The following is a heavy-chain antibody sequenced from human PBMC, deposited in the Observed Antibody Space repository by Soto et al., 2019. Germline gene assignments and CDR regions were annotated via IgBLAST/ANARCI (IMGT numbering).Heavy chain of an antibody. CDR1: GGTFSNYT. J-gene: IGHJ6*02. V-gene: IGHV1-69*01. CDR2: IIPVIGTT. Sequence: QVQLVQSGAEVKKPGSSVKVFCKASGGTFSNYTISWVRQAPGQGLECMGGIIPVIGTTDYEQKFQGRVTITADGSTSTAYMKLSSLRSADTAVYYCARSSPYIVVRKPTGNQDYYGMDVWGQGTTVTVSS. D-gene: IGHD2-2*01. CDR3: ARSSPYIVVRKPTGNQDYYGMDV.